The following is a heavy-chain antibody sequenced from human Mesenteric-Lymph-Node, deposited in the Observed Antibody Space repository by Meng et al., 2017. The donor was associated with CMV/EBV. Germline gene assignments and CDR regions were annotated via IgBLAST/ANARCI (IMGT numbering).Heavy chain of an antibody. CDR3: ARPHYYGSGSSPWFDP. D-gene: IGHD3-10*01. CDR1: GGSISRSSSY. J-gene: IGHJ5*02. V-gene: IGHV4-39*01. Sequence: QLQLQESGPGLLKPAETLSLTGSVSGGSISRSSSYWGWIRQPPGKGLEWIGSIYYSGSTYYNPSLKSRVTISVDTSKNQFSLKLSSVTAADTAVYYCARPHYYGSGSSPWFDPWGQGTPVTVSS. CDR2: IYYSGST.